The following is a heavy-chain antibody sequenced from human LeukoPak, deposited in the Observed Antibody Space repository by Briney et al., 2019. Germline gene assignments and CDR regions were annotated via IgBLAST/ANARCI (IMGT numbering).Heavy chain of an antibody. CDR1: GSTFSSYA. CDR3: ANLRGYYGMDV. D-gene: IGHD3-10*01. Sequence: GGSLRLSCAASGSTFSSYAMSWVRQAPGKGLEWVSAISGSGGSTYYADSVKGRFTFSRDNSKNTLYLQMNSLRAEDTAVYYCANLRGYYGMDVWGQGTTVTVSS. CDR2: ISGSGGST. J-gene: IGHJ6*02. V-gene: IGHV3-23*01.